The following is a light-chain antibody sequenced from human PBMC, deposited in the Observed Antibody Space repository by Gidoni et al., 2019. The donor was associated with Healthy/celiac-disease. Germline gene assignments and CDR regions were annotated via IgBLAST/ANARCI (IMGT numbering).Light chain of an antibody. J-gene: IGKJ1*01. CDR3: QQWGT. CDR1: PSISSW. V-gene: IGKV1-5*03. CDR2: KAS. Sequence: DIQMTQSPSTLSASVGDRVTITCRASPSISSWLAWYQQKPGKAPKLLIYKASSLESGVPSRFSGSGSGTEFTLTISSLQPDDFATYYCQQWGTFGQGTKVEIK.